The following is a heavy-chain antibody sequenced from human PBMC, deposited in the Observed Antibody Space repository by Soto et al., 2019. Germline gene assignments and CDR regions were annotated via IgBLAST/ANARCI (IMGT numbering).Heavy chain of an antibody. J-gene: IGHJ6*02. CDR3: ARHGVAYGDYASYYYYGMDV. CDR2: IYYSGSA. V-gene: IGHV4-39*01. D-gene: IGHD4-17*01. CDR1: GGSISSSTYY. Sequence: QLQLQASGPGLVKPSETLSLTCTVSGGSISSSTYYWGWIRQPPGKGLEWIGMIYYSGSAYYNPSLKSRVTIAIDTSKTQFSLRLSSVTAADTAVYYCARHGVAYGDYASYYYYGMDVWGRGTTVTVSS.